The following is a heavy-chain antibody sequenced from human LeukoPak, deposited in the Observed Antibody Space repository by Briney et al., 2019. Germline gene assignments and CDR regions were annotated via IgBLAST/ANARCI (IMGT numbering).Heavy chain of an antibody. V-gene: IGHV3-9*01. D-gene: IGHD6-19*01. J-gene: IGHJ4*02. CDR1: GFTFDDYA. CDR2: ISWNSGSI. CDR3: AKGKGSWLVPPKGLQSPFDY. Sequence: PGGSLRLSCAASGFTFDDYAMHWVRQAPGKGLERVSGISWNSGSIGYADSVKGRFTISRDNAKNSLYLQMNSLRAEDTALYYCAKGKGSWLVPPKGLQSPFDYWGQGTLVTVSS.